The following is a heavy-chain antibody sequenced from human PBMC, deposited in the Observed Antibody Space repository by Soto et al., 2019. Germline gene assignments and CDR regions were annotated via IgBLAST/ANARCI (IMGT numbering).Heavy chain of an antibody. Sequence: EVQLVESGGGLVQPGRSLRLSCAASGFTFDDYAMHWVRQAPGKGLEWVSGISWNSGSIGYADSVKGRFTISRDNAKNSLYLQMNSLRAEDTALYYCAKDRYAWDSSGGAFDIWGQGTMVTVSS. V-gene: IGHV3-9*01. D-gene: IGHD3-22*01. CDR1: GFTFDDYA. CDR2: ISWNSGSI. J-gene: IGHJ3*02. CDR3: AKDRYAWDSSGGAFDI.